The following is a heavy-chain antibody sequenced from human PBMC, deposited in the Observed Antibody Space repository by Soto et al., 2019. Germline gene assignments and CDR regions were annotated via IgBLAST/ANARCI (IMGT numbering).Heavy chain of an antibody. V-gene: IGHV1-8*01. Sequence: ASVKVSCKASGYTFTSYDINWVRQATGQGLEWMGWMNPNSGNTGYAQKFQGRVTMTRNTYISTAYMELNSLRSEDTAVDYCATPVAGQLDYYGMDVWGQGTMVTVSS. CDR1: GYTFTSYD. CDR2: MNPNSGNT. CDR3: ATPVAGQLDYYGMDV. D-gene: IGHD6-6*01. J-gene: IGHJ6*02.